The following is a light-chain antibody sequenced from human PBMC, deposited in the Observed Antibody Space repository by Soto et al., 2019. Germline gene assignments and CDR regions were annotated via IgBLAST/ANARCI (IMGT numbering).Light chain of an antibody. CDR2: RDS. V-gene: IGLV3-9*01. J-gene: IGLJ2*01. CDR3: QVWDSSTVV. CDR1: NIGSKN. Sequence: SYELTQPLSVSVALGQTARITCGGNNIGSKNVHWYQQKPGQAPMLVIYRDSNRTSGIPERFSGSNSGNTATLTISRAQAGDEADYYCQVWDSSTVVFGGGTKLTVL.